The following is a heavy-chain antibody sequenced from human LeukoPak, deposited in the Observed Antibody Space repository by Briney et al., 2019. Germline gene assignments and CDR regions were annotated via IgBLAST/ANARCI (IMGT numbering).Heavy chain of an antibody. J-gene: IGHJ4*02. D-gene: IGHD2-8*01. CDR1: GGAITTTNW. V-gene: IGHV4-4*02. Sequence: SGTLSLTCGVSGGAITTTNWWSWDRQPPGQGLEWIGEIHLSGRTNYNPSLNSRVTLALDTSKNHLSLSLTSVTAADTAVYYCSRENGAFSPFGYWGQGTLVTVPS. CDR2: IHLSGRT. CDR3: SRENGAFSPFGY.